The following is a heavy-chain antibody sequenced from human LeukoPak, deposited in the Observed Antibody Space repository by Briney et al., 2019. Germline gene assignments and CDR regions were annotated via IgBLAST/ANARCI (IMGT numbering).Heavy chain of an antibody. CDR1: GGSFSGYY. Sequence: KTSETLSPTCAVYGGSFSGYYWSWIRQPPGKGLEWIGEINHSGSTNYNPSLKSRVTISVDTSKNQFSLKLSSVTDADTAVYYCARDTGNSYGSDYWGQGTLVTVSS. D-gene: IGHD5-18*01. J-gene: IGHJ4*02. CDR3: ARDTGNSYGSDY. CDR2: INHSGST. V-gene: IGHV4-34*01.